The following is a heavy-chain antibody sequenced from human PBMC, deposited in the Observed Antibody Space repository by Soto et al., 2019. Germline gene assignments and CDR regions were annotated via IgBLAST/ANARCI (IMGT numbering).Heavy chain of an antibody. V-gene: IGHV4-31*03. CDR1: GGSISRGGYY. D-gene: IGHD3-10*01. CDR3: ARVYGSGSYYFDY. J-gene: IGHJ4*02. Sequence: SETLPLTCTVSGGSISRGGYYWSWIRPHPGKGLEWIGYIYYSGSTYYNPSLKSRVTTSVDTSKNQFSLKLSSVTAADTAVYYCARVYGSGSYYFDYWGQGTLVTVSS. CDR2: IYYSGST.